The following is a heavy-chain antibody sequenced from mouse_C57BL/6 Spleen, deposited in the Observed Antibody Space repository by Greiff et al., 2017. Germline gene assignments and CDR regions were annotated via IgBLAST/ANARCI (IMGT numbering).Heavy chain of an antibody. J-gene: IGHJ4*01. D-gene: IGHD1-1*01. V-gene: IGHV1-15*01. CDR3: TRLPGFSTTVWGAMDY. CDR1: GYTFTDYE. Sequence: VQLQQSGAELVRPGASVTLSCKASGYTFTDYEMHWVKQTPVHGLEWIGAIDPETGGTAYNQKFKGKAILTADKSSSTAYMELRSLTSEDSAVYYCTRLPGFSTTVWGAMDYWGQGTSVTVSS. CDR2: IDPETGGT.